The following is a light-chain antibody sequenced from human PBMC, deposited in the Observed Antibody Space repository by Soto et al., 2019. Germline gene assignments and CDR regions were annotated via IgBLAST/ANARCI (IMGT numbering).Light chain of an antibody. CDR2: GAS. Sequence: EIVLTQSPGTLSLSPGERATLSCRASQSVSSSYFAWYQQKPGQAPRLLIYGASSRATGIPDRFSGSGSGTDFTLSISRLEPEDVAVYYWQQDCSSLPLTLGQGTKVEIK. CDR1: QSVSSSY. V-gene: IGKV3-20*01. J-gene: IGKJ1*01. CDR3: QQDCSSLPLT.